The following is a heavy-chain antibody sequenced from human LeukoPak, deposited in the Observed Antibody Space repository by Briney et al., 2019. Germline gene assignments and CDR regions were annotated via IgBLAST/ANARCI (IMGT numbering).Heavy chain of an antibody. CDR1: GFTFDDYG. D-gene: IGHD3-22*01. V-gene: IGHV3-20*04. CDR2: INGDGGSR. Sequence: GGSLRLSCAASGFTFDDYGMAWVRQAPGKGLEWVSGINGDGGSRGYADSVKGRFTISRDNAKNSLYLQMNSLRVEDTALYYCARNHDYDSSGYHVWGQGTLVTVSS. CDR3: ARNHDYDSSGYHV. J-gene: IGHJ4*02.